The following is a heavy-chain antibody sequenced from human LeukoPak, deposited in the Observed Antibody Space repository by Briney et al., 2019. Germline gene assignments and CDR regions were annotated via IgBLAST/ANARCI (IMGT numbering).Heavy chain of an antibody. V-gene: IGHV3-23*01. D-gene: IGHD3-10*02. Sequence: GGSLRLSCAASGFTFSSYAMSWVRQAPGKGLEWVSGISDSGGSTYFADSVKGRFTISRDNSKNTLYLQVNSLRAEDTAVYYCAELGITMIGGVWGKGTTVTISS. CDR2: ISDSGGST. J-gene: IGHJ6*04. CDR3: AELGITMIGGV. CDR1: GFTFSSYA.